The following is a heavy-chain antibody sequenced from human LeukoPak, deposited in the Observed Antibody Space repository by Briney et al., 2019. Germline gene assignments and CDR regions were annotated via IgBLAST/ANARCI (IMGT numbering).Heavy chain of an antibody. D-gene: IGHD2-21*02. Sequence: GASVKVSCKASGYTFTSYGISWVRQAPGQGLEWMGWISAYNGNTNYAQKLQGRVTMTTDTSTSTAYMELSSLRSEDTAVYYCARAYMTATRHFDSWGQGTLVTVSP. J-gene: IGHJ4*02. CDR2: ISAYNGNT. CDR1: GYTFTSYG. V-gene: IGHV1-18*01. CDR3: ARAYMTATRHFDS.